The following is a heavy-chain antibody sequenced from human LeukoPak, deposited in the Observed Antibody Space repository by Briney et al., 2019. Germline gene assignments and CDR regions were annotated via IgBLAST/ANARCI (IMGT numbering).Heavy chain of an antibody. J-gene: IGHJ3*02. CDR2: IRSKANSYAT. CDR1: GFTFSGST. Sequence: PGGSLRLSCAASGFTFSGSTMHWVRQASGKGLEWVGRIRSKANSYATAYAASVKGRFTISRDDSKNTAYLQMNSLKTEDTAVYYCTRRDVVVVAADDAFDIWGQGTMVTVSS. V-gene: IGHV3-73*01. CDR3: TRRDVVVVAADDAFDI. D-gene: IGHD2-15*01.